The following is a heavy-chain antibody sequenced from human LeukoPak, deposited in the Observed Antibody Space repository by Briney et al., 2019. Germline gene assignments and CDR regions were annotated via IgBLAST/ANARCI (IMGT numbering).Heavy chain of an antibody. CDR3: ARGPPTIFGVVIVRGWFDP. CDR1: GFTFSSYS. J-gene: IGHJ5*02. CDR2: ISYTGST. Sequence: GSLRLSCAASGFTFSSYSMNWVRQAPGKGLEWVGSISYTGSTFYIASPKSRVTISVDTSKNQFSLKLSSVTAADTAVYYCARGPPTIFGVVIVRGWFDPWGQGTLVTVSS. V-gene: IGHV4-59*12. D-gene: IGHD3-3*01.